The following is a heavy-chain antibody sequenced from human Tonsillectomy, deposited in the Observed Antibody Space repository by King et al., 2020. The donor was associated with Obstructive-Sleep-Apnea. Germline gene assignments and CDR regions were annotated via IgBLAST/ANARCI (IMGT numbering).Heavy chain of an antibody. CDR3: ARVDWLDYEVYYYGMDV. D-gene: IGHD3-22*01. CDR1: GFTFSSYW. V-gene: IGHV3-7*01. CDR2: IKQDGSEK. J-gene: IGHJ6*02. Sequence: VQLVESGGGLVQPGGSLRLSCAASGFTFSSYWMTWVRQAPGKGLEWVANIKQDGSEKYYVDSVKGRFTISRDNAKNSLFLQMNSLRAEDTAVYYCARVDWLDYEVYYYGMDVWGQGTTITVSS.